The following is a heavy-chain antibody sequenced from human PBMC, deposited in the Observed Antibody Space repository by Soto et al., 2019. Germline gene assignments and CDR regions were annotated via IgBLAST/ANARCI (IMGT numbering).Heavy chain of an antibody. J-gene: IGHJ4*02. D-gene: IGHD3-22*01. CDR1: GYTFTGYY. V-gene: IGHV1-2*02. CDR3: ARDHYYDSSGPPFDY. Sequence: QVPLVQSGAEVKKPGASVKVSCKASGYTFTGYYMHWVRQAPGQGLEWMGWINPNSGGTNYAQKFQGRVTMTRDTSISTAYMELSRLRSDDTAVYYCARDHYYDSSGPPFDYWGQGTLVTVSS. CDR2: INPNSGGT.